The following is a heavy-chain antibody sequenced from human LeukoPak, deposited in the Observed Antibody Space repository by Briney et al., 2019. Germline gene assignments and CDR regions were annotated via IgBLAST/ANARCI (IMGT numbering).Heavy chain of an antibody. V-gene: IGHV4-4*07. J-gene: IGHJ3*01. D-gene: IGHD1-26*01. CDR3: ASTTGSYSMFEY. CDR1: GGSINNYC. Sequence: SETLSLTCSVSGGSINNYCWNWIRQPAGKGLEWIGRIYISGSTNNNPSLKSRVTMSVDTSKNQFSLRLSSVTAADTAVYYCASTTGSYSMFEYWGQGTMVTVSS. CDR2: IYISGST.